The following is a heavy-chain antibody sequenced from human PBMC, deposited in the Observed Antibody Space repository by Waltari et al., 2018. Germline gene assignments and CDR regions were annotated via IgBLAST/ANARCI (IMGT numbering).Heavy chain of an antibody. J-gene: IGHJ2*01. Sequence: QVQLQQWGAGLLKPSETLSLTCAVSGGSFSGYYWSWIRQPPGKGLEWIGEINHSGSTNYNPSLKSRVTISVDTSKNQFSLKLSSVTAADTAVYYCARGCRSRGCPGRYFDLWGRGTLVTVSS. D-gene: IGHD6-19*01. CDR2: INHSGST. CDR1: GGSFSGYY. CDR3: ARGCRSRGCPGRYFDL. V-gene: IGHV4-34*01.